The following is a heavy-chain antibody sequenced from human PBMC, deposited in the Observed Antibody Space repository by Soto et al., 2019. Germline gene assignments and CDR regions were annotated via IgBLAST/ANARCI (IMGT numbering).Heavy chain of an antibody. CDR2: IYSGGST. Sequence: EVQRVASGGGLIQPGGSRRLSCAASGFTVSSNYMSCVRQAPGKGLEWVSVIYSGGSTYYADSVKGRFTISGDNSKNTLYLHMNRLRAEDTAEYYCARGRSWSWGQGTLVTVST. J-gene: IGHJ5*02. D-gene: IGHD6-13*01. CDR3: ARGRSWS. V-gene: IGHV3-53*01. CDR1: GFTVSSNY.